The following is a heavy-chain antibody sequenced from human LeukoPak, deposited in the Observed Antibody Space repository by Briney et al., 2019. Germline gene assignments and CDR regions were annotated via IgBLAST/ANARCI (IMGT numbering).Heavy chain of an antibody. CDR3: AVTGLYNYYYYYYMDV. CDR1: GGTFSSYA. D-gene: IGHD7-27*01. V-gene: IGHV1-69*05. CDR2: IIPIFGTA. J-gene: IGHJ6*03. Sequence: SVKVSCKASGGTFSSYAISWVRQAPEQGLEWMGRIIPIFGTANYAQKFQGRVTITTDESTSTAYMELSSLRSEDTAVYYCAVTGLYNYYYYYYMDVWGKGTTVTVSS.